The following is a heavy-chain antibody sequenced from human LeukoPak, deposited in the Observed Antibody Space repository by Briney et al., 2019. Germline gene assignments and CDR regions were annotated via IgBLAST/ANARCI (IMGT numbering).Heavy chain of an antibody. D-gene: IGHD3-10*01. CDR3: ARSRDYGSGSYYILDV. CDR2: ISAYNGNT. CDR1: GYTFTSYG. Sequence: GASVKVSCKASGYTFTSYGISWVRQAPGQGLEWMGWISAYNGNTNYAQKLQGRVTMTTDTSTSTAYMELRSLRSDDTAVYYCARSRDYGSGSYYILDVWGKGTTVTVSS. J-gene: IGHJ6*04. V-gene: IGHV1-18*01.